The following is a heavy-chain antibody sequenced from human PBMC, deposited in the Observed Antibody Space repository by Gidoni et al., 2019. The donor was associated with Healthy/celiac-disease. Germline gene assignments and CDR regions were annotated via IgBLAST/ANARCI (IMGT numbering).Heavy chain of an antibody. Sequence: QVQLQQWGAGLLKPSETLSLTCAVYGGSFSGYYWSWIRQPPGKGLEWIGEINHSGSTNYNPSLKSRVTISVDTSKNQFSLKLSSVTAADTAVYYCARTFPYRPYYDILTGWGGFSLKRNWFDPWGQGTLVTVSS. CDR2: INHSGST. CDR3: ARTFPYRPYYDILTGWGGFSLKRNWFDP. D-gene: IGHD3-9*01. CDR1: GGSFSGYY. V-gene: IGHV4-34*01. J-gene: IGHJ5*02.